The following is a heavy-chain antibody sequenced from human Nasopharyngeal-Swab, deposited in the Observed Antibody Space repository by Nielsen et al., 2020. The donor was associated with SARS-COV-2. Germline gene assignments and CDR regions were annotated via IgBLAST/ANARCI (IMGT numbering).Heavy chain of an antibody. CDR2: INSDGSST. D-gene: IGHD2-2*01. V-gene: IGHV3-74*01. CDR3: ARGYAAMGFFDY. Sequence: GGSLRLSCAASGFTFGTYWMHWVRQAPGKGLEWVSRINSDGSSTGDADSVKGRFTASRDNAKSTLYLQMNSLRAEDTAVYYCARGYAAMGFFDYWGQGTLVTVSS. J-gene: IGHJ4*02. CDR1: GFTFGTYW.